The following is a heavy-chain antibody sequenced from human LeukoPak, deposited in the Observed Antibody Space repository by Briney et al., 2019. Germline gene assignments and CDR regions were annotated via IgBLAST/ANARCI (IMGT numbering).Heavy chain of an antibody. CDR3: AIRRSHDFWSGLDDY. J-gene: IGHJ4*02. CDR1: GYTFTSYD. V-gene: IGHV1-8*01. CDR2: MNPNSGNT. D-gene: IGHD3-3*01. Sequence: ASVKVSCQASGYTFTSYDINWVRQATGQGLEWMGWMNPNSGNTGDAQKFQGRVTMTRNNSISTAYRELSSLRSEDAAVYYCAIRRSHDFWSGLDDYWGQGTLVTVSS.